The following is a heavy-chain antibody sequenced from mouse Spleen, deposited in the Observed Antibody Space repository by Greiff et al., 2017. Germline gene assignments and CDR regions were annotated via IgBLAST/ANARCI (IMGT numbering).Heavy chain of an antibody. CDR1: GYTFTSYW. D-gene: IGHD2-14*01. CDR2: LHPSDSDT. V-gene: IGHV1-74*01. CDR3: AMGYGWYFDV. J-gene: IGHJ1*01. Sequence: QVHVKQPGAELVKPGASVKVSCKASGYTFTSYWMHWVQQRPGPGLEWLGRLHPSDSDTNYNQKFKGTATLTVDKSSSTAYMQLSSLTSEDSAVYYCAMGYGWYFDVWGAGTTVTVSS.